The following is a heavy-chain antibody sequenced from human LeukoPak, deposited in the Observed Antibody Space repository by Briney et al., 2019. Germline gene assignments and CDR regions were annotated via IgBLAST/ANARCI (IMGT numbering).Heavy chain of an antibody. J-gene: IGHJ4*02. CDR3: ARTSRTDYGDFDY. CDR1: GGSISSYY. D-gene: IGHD4-17*01. Sequence: PSETLSLTCTVSGGSISSYYWNWIRQPPGKGLEWIGYIYYSGSTNYNPSLKSRVTISVDTSKNQFSLKLSSVTAADTAVYYCARTSRTDYGDFDYWGQGTLVTVSS. V-gene: IGHV4-59*01. CDR2: IYYSGST.